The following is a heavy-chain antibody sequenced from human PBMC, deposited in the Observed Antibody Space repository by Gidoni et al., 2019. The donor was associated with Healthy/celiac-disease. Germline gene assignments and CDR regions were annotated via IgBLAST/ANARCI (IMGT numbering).Heavy chain of an antibody. D-gene: IGHD5-18*01. Sequence: QVQLQESGPGLVKPSGTLSLTCAVSGGSISSSNWWSWGRQPPGKGLEWIGEFYHRGSTNYNPSLKSRVTISVDKSKNQFSLKLSSVTAADTAVYYCARPATWIPGERAFDIWGQGTMVTVSS. J-gene: IGHJ3*02. CDR1: GGSISSSNW. CDR3: ARPATWIPGERAFDI. CDR2: FYHRGST. V-gene: IGHV4-4*02.